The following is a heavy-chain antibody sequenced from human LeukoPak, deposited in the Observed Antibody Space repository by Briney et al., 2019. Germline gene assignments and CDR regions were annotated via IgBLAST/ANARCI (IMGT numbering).Heavy chain of an antibody. V-gene: IGHV3-23*01. CDR1: GFTFSSYA. D-gene: IGHD4-17*01. J-gene: IGHJ4*02. CDR2: ISGSNENT. CDR3: AKGRGTTVTSAANY. Sequence: GGSLRLSCASSGFTFSSYAMSWVRQAPGKGLEWVSSISGSNENTYYADSVKDRFTISRDNSKNTLSLQMNSLRAEDTAVYYCAKGRGTTVTSAANYWGQGTLVTVSS.